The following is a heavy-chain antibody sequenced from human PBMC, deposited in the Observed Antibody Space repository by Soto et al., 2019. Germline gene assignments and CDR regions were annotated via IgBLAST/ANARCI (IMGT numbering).Heavy chain of an antibody. CDR2: IYYSGST. J-gene: IGHJ6*02. V-gene: IGHV4-39*01. Sequence: PSETLSLTCTVSGGSISSSSYYWGWIRQPPGKGLEWIGSIYYSGSTYYNPSPKSRVTTSVDTSKNQFSLKLSSVTAADTAVYYCQGGGIYYYYGMDAWGQGTTVTVSS. CDR3: QGGGIYYYYGMDA. D-gene: IGHD3-16*01. CDR1: GGSISSSSYY.